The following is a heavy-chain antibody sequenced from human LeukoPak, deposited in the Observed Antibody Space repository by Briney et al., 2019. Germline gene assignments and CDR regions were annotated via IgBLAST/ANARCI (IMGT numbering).Heavy chain of an antibody. Sequence: SETLSLTCVVYGGSFSGYYWSWIRQPPGKGLEWIGEINHRGSTNYNPSLKSRVTISVDTSKNQFSLKLSSVTAADTAVYYCASLLAMVVATIYYYYYYMGVWGKGTTVTVSS. CDR1: GGSFSGYY. D-gene: IGHD5-12*01. CDR3: ASLLAMVVATIYYYYYYMGV. CDR2: INHRGST. V-gene: IGHV4-34*01. J-gene: IGHJ6*03.